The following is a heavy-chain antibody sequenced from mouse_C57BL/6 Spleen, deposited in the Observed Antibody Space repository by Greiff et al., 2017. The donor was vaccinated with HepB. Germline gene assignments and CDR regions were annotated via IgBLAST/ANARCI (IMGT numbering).Heavy chain of an antibody. CDR3: ARRGWGYFDV. J-gene: IGHJ1*03. Sequence: VHVKQSGPELVKPGASVKMSCKASGYTFTDYNMHWVKQSHGKSLEWIGYINPNNGGTSYNQKFKGKATLTVNKSSSTAYMELRSLTSEDSAVYYCARRGWGYFDVWGTGTTVTVSS. CDR1: GYTFTDYN. D-gene: IGHD3-2*02. CDR2: INPNNGGT. V-gene: IGHV1-22*01.